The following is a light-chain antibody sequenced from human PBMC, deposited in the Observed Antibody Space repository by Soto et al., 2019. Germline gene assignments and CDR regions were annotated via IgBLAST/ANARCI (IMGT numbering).Light chain of an antibody. Sequence: QSVLTQPASVSGSPGQSITISCTGTSSDVGSYNLVPWYQQHPTKAPKLMIYEVSKRPSGVSNRFSGSKSDNTASLTISGLQAEDEADYYCCSYAGSSTLAVFGGGTQLTVL. J-gene: IGLJ7*01. CDR2: EVS. V-gene: IGLV2-23*02. CDR3: CSYAGSSTLAV. CDR1: SSDVGSYNL.